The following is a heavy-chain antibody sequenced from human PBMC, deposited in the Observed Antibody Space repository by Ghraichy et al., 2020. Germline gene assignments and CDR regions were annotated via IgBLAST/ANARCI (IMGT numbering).Heavy chain of an antibody. CDR2: INHSGST. D-gene: IGHD5-18*01. V-gene: IGHV4-34*01. CDR1: GGSFSGYY. CDR3: ARGLYSYGYLDAFDI. J-gene: IGHJ3*02. Sequence: SQTLSLTCAVYGGSFSGYYWSWIRQPPGKGLEWIGEINHSGSTNYNPSLKSRVTISVDTSKNQFSLKLSSVTAADTAVYYCARGLYSYGYLDAFDIWGQGTMVTVSS.